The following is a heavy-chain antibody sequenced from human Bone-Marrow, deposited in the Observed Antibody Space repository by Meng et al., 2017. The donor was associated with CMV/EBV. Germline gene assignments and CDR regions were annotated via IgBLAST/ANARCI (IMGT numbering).Heavy chain of an antibody. J-gene: IGHJ5*02. Sequence: LSCASFGVPVSSYAMSWVRQAPGKGLEWVSAISGSGGSTYYADSVKGRFTISRDNSKNTLYLQMNSLRAEDTAVYYCAKGLEMADPWGQGTLVTVSS. D-gene: IGHD5-24*01. CDR2: ISGSGGST. CDR3: AKGLEMADP. CDR1: GVPVSSYA. V-gene: IGHV3-23*01.